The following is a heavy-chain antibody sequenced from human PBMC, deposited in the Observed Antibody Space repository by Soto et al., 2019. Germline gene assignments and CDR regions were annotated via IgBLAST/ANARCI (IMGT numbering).Heavy chain of an antibody. D-gene: IGHD5-12*01. V-gene: IGHV3-33*01. CDR1: GFTFSSYG. Sequence: QVQLVESGGGVVQPGRSLRLSCAASGFTFSSYGMHWVRQAPGKGLEWVAVIWYDGSNKYYADSVKGRFTISRDNSKNTLYLQMNSLRAEDTAVYYCARDEVAMIQNAFDIWGQGTMVTVSS. J-gene: IGHJ3*02. CDR2: IWYDGSNK. CDR3: ARDEVAMIQNAFDI.